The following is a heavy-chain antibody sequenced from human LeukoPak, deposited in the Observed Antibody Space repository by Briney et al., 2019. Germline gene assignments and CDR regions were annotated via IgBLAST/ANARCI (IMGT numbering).Heavy chain of an antibody. CDR3: ARGGWSPDY. J-gene: IGHJ4*02. CDR2: IKQDGSEK. CDR1: GFTLSTSW. V-gene: IGHV3-7*01. D-gene: IGHD6-19*01. Sequence: GGSLRLSCAASGFTLSTSWMSWVRQAPGKGLEWVAYIKQDGSEKYYVDSVKGRFTISRDNAQSSLYLQMNSLRAEDTAVYYCARGGWSPDYWGQGTLVTVAS.